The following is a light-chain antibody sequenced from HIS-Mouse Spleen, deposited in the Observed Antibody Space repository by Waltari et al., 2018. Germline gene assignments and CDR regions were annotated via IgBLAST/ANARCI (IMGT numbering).Light chain of an antibody. CDR3: AAWDDSLSGPV. J-gene: IGLJ3*02. CDR2: RNN. V-gene: IGLV1-47*01. CDR1: SSNIGSNY. Sequence: QSVLTQPPSASGTPGQRVTISCSGSSSNIGSNYVYWYQQLPGTAPKRLIYRNNQRPSGVPGRFSGSKAGSSASLAISGLRAEDEADYYCAAWDDSLSGPVFGGGTKLTVL.